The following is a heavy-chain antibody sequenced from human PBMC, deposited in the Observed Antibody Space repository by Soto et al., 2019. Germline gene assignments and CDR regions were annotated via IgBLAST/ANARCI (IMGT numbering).Heavy chain of an antibody. J-gene: IGHJ4*02. V-gene: IGHV3-48*02. CDR1: GFTFSSYS. Sequence: GGSLRRSCAASGFTFSSYSMNWVRQAPGKGLEWVSYISSSSSTIYYADSVKGRFTISRDNAKNSLYLQMNSLRDEDTAVYYCATDFYCSGGSCYPVGYFDYWGQGTLVTVSS. CDR2: ISSSSSTI. D-gene: IGHD2-15*01. CDR3: ATDFYCSGGSCYPVGYFDY.